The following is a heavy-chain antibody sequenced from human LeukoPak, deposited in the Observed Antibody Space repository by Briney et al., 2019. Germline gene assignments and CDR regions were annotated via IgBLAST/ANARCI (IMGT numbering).Heavy chain of an antibody. Sequence: SETLSLTCTVSGGSISSYYWSWIRQPPGKGLEWIGEINHSGSTNYNPSLKSRVTISVDTSKNQFSLKLSSVTAADTAVYYCARLRVAGKYFQHWGQGTLVTVSS. J-gene: IGHJ1*01. CDR2: INHSGST. V-gene: IGHV4-34*01. CDR3: ARLRVAGKYFQH. CDR1: GGSISSYY. D-gene: IGHD6-19*01.